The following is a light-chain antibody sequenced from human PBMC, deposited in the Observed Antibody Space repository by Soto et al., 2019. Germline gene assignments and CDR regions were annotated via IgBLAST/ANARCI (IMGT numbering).Light chain of an antibody. CDR2: GAS. Sequence: EIVLTQSPGTLSLSPGERATLSCRASQSVSSNYLAWYQQKPGQAPRLLIYGASSRATGIPDRFSGSGSGTDFTLTISRLEPEDFAVFFCQHYVSSPPTFGQGTKVEIK. CDR1: QSVSSNY. CDR3: QHYVSSPPT. J-gene: IGKJ1*01. V-gene: IGKV3-20*01.